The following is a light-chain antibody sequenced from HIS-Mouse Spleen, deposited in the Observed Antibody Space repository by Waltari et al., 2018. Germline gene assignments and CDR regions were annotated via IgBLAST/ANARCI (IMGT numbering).Light chain of an antibody. CDR1: SSDVGSYHL. Sequence: QSALTQPASVSGSPGQSITISCTGTSSDVGSYHLVSWYQQHPGKAPKLLIYEGSKRPSGVSYRFSGSTSGNTASLTISGLQAEDEADYYCCSYAGSSTLVFGGGTKLTVL. J-gene: IGLJ2*01. CDR2: EGS. CDR3: CSYAGSSTLV. V-gene: IGLV2-23*01.